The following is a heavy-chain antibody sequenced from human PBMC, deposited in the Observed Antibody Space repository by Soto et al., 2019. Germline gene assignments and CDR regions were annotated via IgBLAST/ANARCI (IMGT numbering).Heavy chain of an antibody. Sequence: SETLSLTCAVYGGSFSGYYWSWIRQPAGKGLEWMGEINHSGSTNYNPSLKSRVTISVDTSKNQFSLKLSSVTAADTAVYYCARAGSGSHSWFDPWGQGTLVTVS. J-gene: IGHJ5*02. D-gene: IGHD1-26*01. CDR1: GGSFSGYY. V-gene: IGHV4-34*01. CDR3: ARAGSGSHSWFDP. CDR2: INHSGST.